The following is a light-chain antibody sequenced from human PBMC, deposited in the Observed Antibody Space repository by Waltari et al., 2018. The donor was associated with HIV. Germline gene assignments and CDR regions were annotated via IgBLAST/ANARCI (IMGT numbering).Light chain of an antibody. CDR2: DAS. Sequence: EIVLTQSPATLSLSPGERATLSCRASQSVSSYLAWYQQKPGQAPRLLIYDASTRATGIPVRFSGSGSGTDFTLTISSLEPEDFAVYYCQQRSNWPRTFGQGTKVEIK. CDR3: QQRSNWPRT. CDR1: QSVSSY. J-gene: IGKJ1*01. V-gene: IGKV3-11*01.